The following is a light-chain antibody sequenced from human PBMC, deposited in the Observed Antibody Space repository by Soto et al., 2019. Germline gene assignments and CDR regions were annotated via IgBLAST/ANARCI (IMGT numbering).Light chain of an antibody. J-gene: IGKJ1*01. CDR3: QQYNHYWT. V-gene: IGKV1-5*03. Sequence: DIQMTQSPSTLSASVGDRVTITCRASQSISSWLAWYQQKPGKAPKLLIYKASNLETGVPSRFSGSGSGTEFTLTISSLQPEDFATYYCQQYNHYWTFGQGTRVEIK. CDR2: KAS. CDR1: QSISSW.